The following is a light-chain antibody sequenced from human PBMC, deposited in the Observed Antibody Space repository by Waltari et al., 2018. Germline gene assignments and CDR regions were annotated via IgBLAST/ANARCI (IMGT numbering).Light chain of an antibody. CDR1: QSINNY. CDR3: QQRSSWPRT. CDR2: SAS. Sequence: DIVLTQSPATLSLSPGERATLSCRASQSINNYLALYQQKPGQAPRLLIYSASNRATGIPARFSGSGSGTDFFLTISSLDPEDFAVYYCQQRSSWPRTFGQGTRVEIK. V-gene: IGKV3-11*01. J-gene: IGKJ1*01.